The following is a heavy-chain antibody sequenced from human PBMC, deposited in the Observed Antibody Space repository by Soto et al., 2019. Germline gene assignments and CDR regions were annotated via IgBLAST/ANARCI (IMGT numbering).Heavy chain of an antibody. CDR3: ARDAFITMGRGVLFYFCGMDV. D-gene: IGHD3-10*01. CDR2: ISFDGSNK. V-gene: IGHV3-30-3*01. Sequence: QVHLVESGGGVVHPGRSLRLSCAASGFTFSDYAIHWVRQAPGKGLEWVAVISFDGSNKYLADSVKGRFTISRDNSKYTLYLQMNSLRAEDTALYYCARDAFITMGRGVLFYFCGMDVWGQGTTVIFSS. J-gene: IGHJ6*02. CDR1: GFTFSDYA.